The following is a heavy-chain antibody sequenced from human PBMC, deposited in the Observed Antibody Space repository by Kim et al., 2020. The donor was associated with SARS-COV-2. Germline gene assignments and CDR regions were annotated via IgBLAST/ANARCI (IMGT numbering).Heavy chain of an antibody. V-gene: IGHV4-34*01. CDR2: INHSGTT. Sequence: SETLSLTCAVYAGSFSGYYRTWVRQSPGKGLEWVGEINHSGTTNYDPSLKSRVTISVETTKNQFSLQLNSVTSADTAVYFCERRGMIRESAIDYWGQGTLVTVSS. J-gene: IGHJ4*02. CDR1: AGSFSGYY. D-gene: IGHD3-10*01. CDR3: ERRGMIRESAIDY.